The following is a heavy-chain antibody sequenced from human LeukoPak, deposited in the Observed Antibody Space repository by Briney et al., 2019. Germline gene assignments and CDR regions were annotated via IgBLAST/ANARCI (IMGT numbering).Heavy chain of an antibody. D-gene: IGHD3-3*01. CDR2: INHSGST. CDR1: GGSFSGYY. J-gene: IGHJ4*02. Sequence: PSETLSLXCAVYGGSFSGYYWSWIRQPPGKGLEWIGEINHSGSTNYNPSLKSRVTISVDTSKNQFSLKLSSVTAADTAVYYCARGVAGYDFWSGSEYWGQGTLVTVSS. CDR3: ARGVAGYDFWSGSEY. V-gene: IGHV4-34*01.